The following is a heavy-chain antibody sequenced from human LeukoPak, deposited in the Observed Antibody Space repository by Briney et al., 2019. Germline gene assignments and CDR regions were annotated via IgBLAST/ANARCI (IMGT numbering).Heavy chain of an antibody. CDR1: GFTVNSDG. D-gene: IGHD3-3*02. CDR3: ARDRRGTWSIDL. V-gene: IGHV3-30*03. Sequence: PGGFLRLSCAVSGFTVNSDGVHWVRQAPGKGLEWVTFTSNDGSRTYYADSVKGRFTFSRDNSENMFYLQMNSLRADDTAVYYCARDRRGTWSIDLWGQGVLVTVSS. J-gene: IGHJ5*02. CDR2: TSNDGSRT.